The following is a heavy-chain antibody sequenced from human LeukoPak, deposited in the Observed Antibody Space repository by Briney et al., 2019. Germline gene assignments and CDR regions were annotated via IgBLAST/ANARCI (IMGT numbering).Heavy chain of an antibody. Sequence: ASVKVSCKASGYTFTSYYMHWVRQAPGQGLEWMGIINPSGGSTSYAQKFQGRVTMTTDTSTSTASMELRSLRSDDTAVYYCARDLAGYSGYDGYWGQGTLVTVSS. J-gene: IGHJ4*02. CDR3: ARDLAGYSGYDGY. D-gene: IGHD5-12*01. V-gene: IGHV1-46*01. CDR2: INPSGGST. CDR1: GYTFTSYY.